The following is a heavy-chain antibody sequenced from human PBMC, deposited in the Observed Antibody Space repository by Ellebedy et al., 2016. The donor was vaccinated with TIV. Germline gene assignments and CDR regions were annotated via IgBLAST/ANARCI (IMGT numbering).Heavy chain of an antibody. CDR1: GGSISSSSYH. V-gene: IGHV4-39*01. D-gene: IGHD6-19*01. J-gene: IGHJ5*02. CDR3: ARSRIPVAGTMGFDP. CDR2: IYYSGST. Sequence: SETLSLTCTVSGGSISSSSYHWGWIRQPPGRGLEWIGSIYYSGSTHYNPSLKSRVTISVDPSKNQFSLKLSSVTAADTAVYYCARSRIPVAGTMGFDPWGQGTLVTVSS.